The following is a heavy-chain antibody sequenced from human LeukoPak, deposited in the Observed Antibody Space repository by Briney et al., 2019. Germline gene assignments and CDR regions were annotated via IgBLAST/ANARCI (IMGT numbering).Heavy chain of an antibody. D-gene: IGHD1-7*01. CDR2: IYYSGST. CDR3: ARGGTTDYFDY. J-gene: IGHJ4*02. CDR1: GGSISSGGYY. V-gene: IGHV4-31*03. Sequence: PSQTLPLTCTVSGGSISSGGYYWSWIRQHPGTGLEWIGYIYYSGSTYYNPSLKSRVTISVDTSKNQFSLKLSSVTAADTAVYYCARGGTTDYFDYWGQGTLVTVSS.